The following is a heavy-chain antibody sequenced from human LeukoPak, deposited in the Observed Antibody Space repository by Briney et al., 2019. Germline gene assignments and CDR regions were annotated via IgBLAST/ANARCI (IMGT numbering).Heavy chain of an antibody. J-gene: IGHJ4*02. D-gene: IGHD6-19*01. CDR3: ARQGYNSGK. Sequence: GGSLRLCCAASGFTFSNYWMNWVRQAPGKGLEWVASIQRDGSEKYYVESVKGRFTISRDNAKNSLYLQMNSLRAEDTAVYYCARQGYNSGKWGQGTLVTVSS. CDR1: GFTFSNYW. V-gene: IGHV3-7*01. CDR2: IQRDGSEK.